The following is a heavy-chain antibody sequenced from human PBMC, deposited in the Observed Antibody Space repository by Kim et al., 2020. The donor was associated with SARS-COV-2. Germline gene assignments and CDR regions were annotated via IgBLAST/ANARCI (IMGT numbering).Heavy chain of an antibody. CDR1: GGSISSGSYY. D-gene: IGHD3-22*01. CDR2: IYTSGST. V-gene: IGHV4-61*02. CDR3: ARDYYDSSGYQYYYYGMDV. Sequence: SETLSLTCTVSGGSISSGSYYWSWIRQPAGKGLEWIGRIYTSGSTNYNPSLKSRVTISVDTSKNQFSLKLSSVTAADTAVYYCARDYYDSSGYQYYYYGMDVWGQGTTVTVSS. J-gene: IGHJ6*02.